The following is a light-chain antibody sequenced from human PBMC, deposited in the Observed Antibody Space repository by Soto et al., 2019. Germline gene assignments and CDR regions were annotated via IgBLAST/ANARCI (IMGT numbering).Light chain of an antibody. CDR3: QQTNSFPRT. J-gene: IGKJ1*01. V-gene: IGKV1-12*01. Sequence: DIQMTQSPSSVSASVGDRVTITCRASQGIGSWLAWYQQKPGKAPNLLIYAASSLQSGVPSRFSGSGSGTDFTLTISSLKPEDFATYYCQQTNSFPRTFGQGTKVEIK. CDR2: AAS. CDR1: QGIGSW.